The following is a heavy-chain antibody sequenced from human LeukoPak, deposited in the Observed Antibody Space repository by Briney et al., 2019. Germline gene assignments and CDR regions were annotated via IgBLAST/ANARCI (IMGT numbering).Heavy chain of an antibody. J-gene: IGHJ6*03. V-gene: IGHV4-59*01. CDR3: ARTTEGYAGGPGYSYYYYMDV. CDR1: GGSISSYY. Sequence: PSETLSLTCTVSGGSISSYYWSWIRQPPGKGLEWIGYIHYSGSTHYDPSLKSRVTISVDTSKNQVSLKLRSVTAADTAVYYCARTTEGYAGGPGYSYYYYMDVWGKGTTVTISS. D-gene: IGHD5-12*01. CDR2: IHYSGST.